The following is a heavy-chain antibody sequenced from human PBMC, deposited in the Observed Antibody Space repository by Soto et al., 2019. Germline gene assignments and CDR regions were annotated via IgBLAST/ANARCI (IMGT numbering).Heavy chain of an antibody. CDR1: GFTFSSSA. J-gene: IGHJ4*02. CDR3: ARVLCAFSNYFDY. V-gene: IGHV3-30*04. CDR2: MSYDGSKA. Sequence: QVQLVESGGGVVQPGRTLRLSCAASGFTFSSSAMAWVRQAPGKGLEWVSFMSYDGSKAFYADSVRGRFTVSRDNSKNTLYLQMNGLRSEDTALYYCARVLCAFSNYFDYWGQGTPVTVSS. D-gene: IGHD3-3*02.